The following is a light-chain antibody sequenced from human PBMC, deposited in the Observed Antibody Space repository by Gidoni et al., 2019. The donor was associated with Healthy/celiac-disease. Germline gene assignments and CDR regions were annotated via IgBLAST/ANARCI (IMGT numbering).Light chain of an antibody. CDR3: QQRSNWPPGGLT. CDR1: KSVSSY. J-gene: IGKJ4*01. V-gene: IGKV3-11*01. CDR2: DAS. Sequence: EIVLTQSPATLSLSPGERATLSCRASKSVSSYLAWYQQKPGQAPRLLIYDASNRATGIPARFSGSGSGTDFTLTISSLEPEDFAVYYCQQRSNWPPGGLTFGGGTKVEIK.